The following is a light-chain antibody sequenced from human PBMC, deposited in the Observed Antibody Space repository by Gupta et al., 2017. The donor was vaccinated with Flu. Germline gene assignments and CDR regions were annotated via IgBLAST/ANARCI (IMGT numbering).Light chain of an antibody. V-gene: IGLV3-21*02. CDR1: NIGSKS. CDR3: QVWDGGRDDSGL. CDR2: DDS. Sequence: SSVLTQPPSVSVAPGQTARMTCGGTNIGSKSVHWYQQKPGQAPVVVVYDDSDRPSGIPERFSGSHSGNTATLTINRVDAGDEADYYCQVWDGGRDDSGLFGGGTKLTVL. J-gene: IGLJ2*01.